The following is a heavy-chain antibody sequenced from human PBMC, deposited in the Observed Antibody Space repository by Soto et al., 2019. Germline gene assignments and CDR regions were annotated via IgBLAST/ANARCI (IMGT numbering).Heavy chain of an antibody. CDR1: GYTFTSYA. CDR3: ARDRSNSLDY. V-gene: IGHV1-3*01. Sequence: ASVKVSCKASGYTFTSYAILWVRQAPGQRPEWMGWINAGNGDTKYSQNFQGRVTITGDTSATTASMELSSLKYEDTAVYYCARDRSNSLDYWAQGTLVPVSS. D-gene: IGHD6-6*01. CDR2: INAGNGDT. J-gene: IGHJ4*02.